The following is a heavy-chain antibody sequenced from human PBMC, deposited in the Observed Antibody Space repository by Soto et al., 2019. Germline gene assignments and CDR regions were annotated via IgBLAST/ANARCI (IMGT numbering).Heavy chain of an antibody. CDR3: ARVPYYYGSGSKYYFDY. CDR1: GGSISSGGYY. CDR2: IYYSGST. J-gene: IGHJ4*02. D-gene: IGHD3-10*01. V-gene: IGHV4-31*03. Sequence: SETLSLTCTDSGGSISSGGYYWSWIRQHPGKGLEWIGYIYYSGSTYYNPSLKSRVTISVDTSKNQFSLKLSSVTAADTAVYYCARVPYYYGSGSKYYFDYWGQGTLVTVSS.